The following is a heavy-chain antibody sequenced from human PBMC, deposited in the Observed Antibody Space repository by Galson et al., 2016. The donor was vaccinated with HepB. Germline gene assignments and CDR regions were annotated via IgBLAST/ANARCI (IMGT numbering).Heavy chain of an antibody. Sequence: SLRLSCAASGFTFSRYEMNWVRQAPGKGLEWVSYISSSGTTIYYADSVKGRFTISRDNAKNSLYLQMNSLRAEDTAVYYCAKDTNHGMGYYDSSGPKDYWGPGTLVTVSS. J-gene: IGHJ4*02. CDR1: GFTFSRYE. D-gene: IGHD3-22*01. CDR3: AKDTNHGMGYYDSSGPKDY. V-gene: IGHV3-48*03. CDR2: ISSSGTTI.